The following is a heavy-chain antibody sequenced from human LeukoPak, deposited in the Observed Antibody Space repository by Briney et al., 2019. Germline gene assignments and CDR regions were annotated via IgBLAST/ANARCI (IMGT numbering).Heavy chain of an antibody. Sequence: GGSLRLSCAASGFTFSSYWMHWVRQAPGKGLVWVSRINTDGSSTSYADSVKGRFTISRDNAKNTLYLQMNSLRAEDTAVYYCARENDSVSFDYWGQGTLVTVSS. V-gene: IGHV3-74*01. CDR1: GFTFSSYW. CDR3: ARENDSVSFDY. J-gene: IGHJ4*02. D-gene: IGHD3-3*01. CDR2: INTDGSST.